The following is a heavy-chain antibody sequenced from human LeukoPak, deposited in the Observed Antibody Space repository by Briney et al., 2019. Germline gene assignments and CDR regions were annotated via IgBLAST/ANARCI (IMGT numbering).Heavy chain of an antibody. Sequence: GRALTLSCAASGFTFSSYGMHWVRQGPGKGLEWVAVIWYDGSNKYYADSVKGRFTISRDKSKNTLYLQMNSLRAEDTAVYYCARGPLKYSSSWYGSYWGQGTLVTVSS. J-gene: IGHJ4*02. CDR3: ARGPLKYSSSWYGSY. CDR2: IWYDGSNK. D-gene: IGHD6-13*01. V-gene: IGHV3-33*01. CDR1: GFTFSSYG.